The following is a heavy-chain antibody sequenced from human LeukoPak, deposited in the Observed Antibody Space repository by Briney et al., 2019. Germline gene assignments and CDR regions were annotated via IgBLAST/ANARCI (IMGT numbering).Heavy chain of an antibody. CDR3: ARVRALKNGYSSSPGENAFDI. J-gene: IGHJ3*02. Sequence: ASVKVSCKASGYTFTGYYMHWVRQAPGQGLEWMGWINPNSGGTNYAQKFQGWVTMTRDTSISTAYMELSRLRSDDTAVYYCARVRALKNGYSSSPGENAFDIWGQGTMVTVSS. CDR2: INPNSGGT. D-gene: IGHD6-13*01. CDR1: GYTFTGYY. V-gene: IGHV1-2*04.